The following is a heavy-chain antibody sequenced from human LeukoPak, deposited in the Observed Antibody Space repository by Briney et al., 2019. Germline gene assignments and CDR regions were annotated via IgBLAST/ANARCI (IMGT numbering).Heavy chain of an antibody. CDR1: GFTFSDHY. J-gene: IGHJ4*02. CDR2: SRNKANSYTT. D-gene: IGHD1-26*01. Sequence: GGSLRLSCVASGFTFSDHYMDWVRQTPGKGLEWVGRSRNKANSYTTEYAASVKGRFSISRDDSKNSLSLQMNSLKTDDTAVYYCTRASLSGSYFFYWGQGALVTVSS. V-gene: IGHV3-72*01. CDR3: TRASLSGSYFFY.